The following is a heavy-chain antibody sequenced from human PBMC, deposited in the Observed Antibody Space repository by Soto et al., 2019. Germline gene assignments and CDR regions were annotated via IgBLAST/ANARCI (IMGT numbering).Heavy chain of an antibody. D-gene: IGHD3-10*01. Sequence: VGSLRLSCAASGFTFSSYAMHWVRQAPGKGLEWVAVISSDGSDKYYADSVKGRFAISRDNSKNTLYVQLNRMRAEDTALYYCARDRQYGAGFIDVWGQGTTVTVSS. CDR3: ARDRQYGAGFIDV. CDR2: ISSDGSDK. J-gene: IGHJ6*02. CDR1: GFTFSSYA. V-gene: IGHV3-30*09.